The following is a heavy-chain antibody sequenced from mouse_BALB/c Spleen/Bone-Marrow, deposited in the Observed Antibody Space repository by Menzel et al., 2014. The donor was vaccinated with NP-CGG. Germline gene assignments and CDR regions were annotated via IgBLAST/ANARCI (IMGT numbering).Heavy chain of an antibody. Sequence: EVQLQQSGPELMKPGASVKISCKASGYSFTSYYIHWVKQNHGKSLEWIGYIDPFNGVTIYNQKFKGKATLTADKPSSTAYMHLSSLTSEDSAVYYCARRVITTGPGFAYWGQGTLVTVSA. CDR3: ARRVITTGPGFAY. D-gene: IGHD2-4*01. V-gene: IGHV1-28*01. CDR1: GYSFTSYY. J-gene: IGHJ3*01. CDR2: IDPFNGVT.